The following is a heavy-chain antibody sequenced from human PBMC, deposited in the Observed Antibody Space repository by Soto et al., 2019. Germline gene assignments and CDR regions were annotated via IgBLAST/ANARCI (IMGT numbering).Heavy chain of an antibody. J-gene: IGHJ4*02. CDR2: IYYSGGT. CDR3: ARDKITGLFDY. CDR1: GGSISSSSYF. Sequence: SETLSLTCTVSGGSISSSSYFWGWIRQPPGKGLEWIGSIYYSGGTYYNPSLKSRVTISVDTSKNQFSLKLTSVTAADTAVYYCARDKITGLFDYWGQGTLVTVSS. V-gene: IGHV4-39*02. D-gene: IGHD2-8*02.